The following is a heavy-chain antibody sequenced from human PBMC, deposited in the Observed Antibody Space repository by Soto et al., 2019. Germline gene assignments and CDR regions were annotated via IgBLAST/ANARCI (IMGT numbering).Heavy chain of an antibody. Sequence: GSLRLSCGASGFSFSNFWFHWVRQAPGKGLVWVSRINTDGSTLSYADSVKGRFTISRDNAKNTLYLQMNSLGAEDTGVYYCARQTGLGATNYWGQGIMVTVSS. V-gene: IGHV3-74*01. D-gene: IGHD1-26*01. CDR3: ARQTGLGATNY. CDR2: INTDGSTL. CDR1: GFSFSNFW. J-gene: IGHJ4*02.